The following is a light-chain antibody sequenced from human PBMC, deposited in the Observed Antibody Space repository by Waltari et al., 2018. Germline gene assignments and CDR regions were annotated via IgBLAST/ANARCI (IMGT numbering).Light chain of an antibody. CDR2: DDR. Sequence: SFALTQPPSVSVAPGQTARIPCGGDNFESKSVHGYQQRSGHAPVLVNYDDRDRPSGVPGRFSGANSENTATLAINNVEDGDEADYYCQVWNSHDDHVVFGGGTKLTVL. CDR1: NFESKS. V-gene: IGLV3-21*02. CDR3: QVWNSHDDHVV. J-gene: IGLJ2*01.